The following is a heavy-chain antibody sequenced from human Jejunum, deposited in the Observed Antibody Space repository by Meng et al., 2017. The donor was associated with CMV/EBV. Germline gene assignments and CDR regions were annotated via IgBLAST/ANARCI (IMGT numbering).Heavy chain of an antibody. J-gene: IGHJ4*02. CDR1: YTFIDYY. Sequence: YTFIDYYIHWVRQATGQGLEWMGWIDSNSGETNSAQKFSGRVTLTRDTSITTAYMEVISLRSDDTAVYYCAREQTVSGSRGLDYWGQGTLVTVSS. CDR2: IDSNSGET. CDR3: AREQTVSGSRGLDY. D-gene: IGHD6-19*01. V-gene: IGHV1-2*02.